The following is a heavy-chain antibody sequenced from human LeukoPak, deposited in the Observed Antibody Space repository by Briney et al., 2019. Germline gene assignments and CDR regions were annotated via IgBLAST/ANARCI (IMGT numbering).Heavy chain of an antibody. J-gene: IGHJ4*02. V-gene: IGHV4-59*08. Sequence: SETLSLTCTVSGASISSYYWSWIRQPRGKGLEWIGYISYSGSTHYNPSLKSRVTISADTSKNQVSLTLSSVTAADAAVYYCARHPELYFFDYWGQGTLVTVSS. CDR1: GASISSYY. CDR3: ARHPELYFFDY. D-gene: IGHD3-10*01. CDR2: ISYSGST.